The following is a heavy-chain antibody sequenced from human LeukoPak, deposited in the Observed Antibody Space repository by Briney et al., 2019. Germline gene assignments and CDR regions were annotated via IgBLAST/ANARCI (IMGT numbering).Heavy chain of an antibody. J-gene: IGHJ6*03. CDR1: GYTFTSYG. CDR2: ISAYNGNT. CDR3: ARGGAFVVVPDLTPYYMDV. V-gene: IGHV1-18*01. Sequence: GASVKVSCKASGYTFTSYGISWVRQAPGQGLECMGWISAYNGNTNYAQKLQGRVTMTTDTSTSTAYMELRSLRSDDTAVYYCARGGAFVVVPDLTPYYMDVWGKGTTVTVSS. D-gene: IGHD2-2*01.